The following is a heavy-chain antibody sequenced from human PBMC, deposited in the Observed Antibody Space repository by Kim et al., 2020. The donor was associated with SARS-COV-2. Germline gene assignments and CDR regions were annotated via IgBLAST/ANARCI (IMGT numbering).Heavy chain of an antibody. D-gene: IGHD6-13*01. V-gene: IGHV7-4-1*02. CDR1: GYTFTSYA. CDR2: INTNTGNP. CDR3: ARVLSSSWYPSEVDP. J-gene: IGHJ5*02. Sequence: ASVKVSCKASGYTFTSYAMNWVRQAPGQGLEWMGWINTNTGNPTYAQGFTGRFVFSLDTSVSTAYLQISSLKAEDTAVYYCARVLSSSWYPSEVDPWGQGTLVTVSS.